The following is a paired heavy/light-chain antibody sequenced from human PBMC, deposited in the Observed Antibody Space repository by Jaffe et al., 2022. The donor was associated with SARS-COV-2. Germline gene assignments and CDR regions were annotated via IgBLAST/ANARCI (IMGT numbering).Light chain of an antibody. CDR2: RNN. V-gene: IGLV1-47*01. CDR3: AAWDDSLSGPWV. Sequence: QSVLTQPPSASGTPGQRVTISCSGSSSNIGTKNVYWYQQLPGTAPKLLIYRNNQRPSGVPDRFSGSKSGTSASLAISGLRSEDEGDYYCAAWDDSLSGPWVFGGGTKLAVL. J-gene: IGLJ3*02. CDR1: SSNIGTKN.
Heavy chain of an antibody. CDR1: GFSLSNARMG. Sequence: QVTLKESGPVLVKPTETLTLTCTVSGFSLSNARMGVSWIRQPPGKALEWLAHIFWNDGKSYSTSLKSRLTISKDTSKSQVVLTMTNMDPVDTATYYCARISGGSSGSYWGTIYYYGMDVWGQGTTVTVSS. CDR3: ARISGGSSGSYWGTIYYYGMDV. CDR2: IFWNDGK. V-gene: IGHV2-26*01. J-gene: IGHJ6*02. D-gene: IGHD3-22*01.